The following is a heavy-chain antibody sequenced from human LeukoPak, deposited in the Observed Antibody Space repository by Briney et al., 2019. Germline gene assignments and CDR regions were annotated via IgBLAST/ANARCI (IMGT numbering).Heavy chain of an antibody. Sequence: GGSLRLSCAASGFTFSTFAMIWVRQPPGKGLEGVSSIFPSGGEIHYADSVRGRFTISRDNSKSTPSLHMNSMRAEDTAIYYCATYRQVLLPFESWGQGTLVTVSS. CDR3: ATYRQVLLPFES. V-gene: IGHV3-23*01. D-gene: IGHD2-8*02. J-gene: IGHJ4*02. CDR2: IFPSGGEI. CDR1: GFTFSTFA.